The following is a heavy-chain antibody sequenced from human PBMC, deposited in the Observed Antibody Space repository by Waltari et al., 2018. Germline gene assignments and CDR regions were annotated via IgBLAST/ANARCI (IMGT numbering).Heavy chain of an antibody. Sequence: QVQLQESGPGLVKPSETLSLTCTVSGGSISRYYWSWIRQPPGKGLEWIGYIYYSGSTNYNPSLKSRVTISVDTSKNQFSLKLSSVTAADTAVYYCARITIFGVVRNYYYMDVWGKGTTVTVSS. CDR2: IYYSGST. V-gene: IGHV4-59*01. D-gene: IGHD3-3*01. J-gene: IGHJ6*03. CDR1: GGSISRYY. CDR3: ARITIFGVVRNYYYMDV.